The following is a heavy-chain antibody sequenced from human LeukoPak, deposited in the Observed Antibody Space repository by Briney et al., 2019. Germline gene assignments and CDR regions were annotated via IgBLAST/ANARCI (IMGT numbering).Heavy chain of an antibody. CDR2: ISGSGGST. CDR1: GFTFSSYA. CDR3: AKVSGRVPYGSGSYYNY. Sequence: GGSLRLSCAASGFTFSSYAMSWVRQAPGKGLEWVSAISGSGGSTYYADSVKGRFTISRDNSKNTLYLQMNSLRAEDTAVYYCAKVSGRVPYGSGSYYNYWGQGTLVTVSS. V-gene: IGHV3-23*01. J-gene: IGHJ4*02. D-gene: IGHD3-10*01.